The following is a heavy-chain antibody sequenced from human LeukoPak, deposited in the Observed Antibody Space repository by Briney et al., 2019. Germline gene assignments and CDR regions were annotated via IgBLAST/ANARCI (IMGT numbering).Heavy chain of an antibody. D-gene: IGHD2-2*03. J-gene: IGHJ6*02. CDR2: INQSGST. CDR3: ARVDIVVVPAASSYYYYGMDV. Sequence: SSETLSLTCTVSGGSVSSDSSYWSWIRQPPGKGLEWIGEINQSGSTNYNPSLKSRVTISVDTSKNQFSLKLSSVTAADTAVYYCARVDIVVVPAASSYYYYGMDVWGQGTTVTVSS. CDR1: GGSVSSDSSY. V-gene: IGHV4-61*01.